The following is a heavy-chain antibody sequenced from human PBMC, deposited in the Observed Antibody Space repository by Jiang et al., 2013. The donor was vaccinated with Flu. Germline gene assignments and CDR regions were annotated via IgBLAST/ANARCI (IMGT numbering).Heavy chain of an antibody. J-gene: IGHJ4*02. D-gene: IGHD3-22*01. CDR1: GFTFSSYA. CDR2: ISYDGSNK. CDR3: ASERIAVVADY. Sequence: VQLVESGGGVVQPGRSLRLSCAASGFTFSSYAMHWVRQAPGKGLEWVAVISYDGSNKYYADSVKGRFTISRDNSKNTLYLQMNSLRAEDTAVYYCASERIAVVADYWGPGNAGHRLL. V-gene: IGHV3-30-3*01.